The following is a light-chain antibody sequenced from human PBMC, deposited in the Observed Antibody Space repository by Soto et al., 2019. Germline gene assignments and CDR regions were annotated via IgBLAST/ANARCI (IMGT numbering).Light chain of an antibody. CDR1: SSDVGGYNY. CDR3: SSYTSSSTLHYV. V-gene: IGLV2-14*01. CDR2: DVS. J-gene: IGLJ1*01. Sequence: ALTQPASVSGSPGQSITISCTGTSSDVGGYNYVSWYQQHPGKAPKLMIYDVSNRPSGVSNRFSGSKSGNTASLTISGLQAEDEADYYCSSYTSSSTLHYVFGTGTKLTVL.